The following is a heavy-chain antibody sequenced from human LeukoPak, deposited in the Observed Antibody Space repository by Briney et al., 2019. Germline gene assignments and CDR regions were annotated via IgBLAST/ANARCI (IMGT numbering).Heavy chain of an antibody. D-gene: IGHD1-1*01. CDR2: ISYDGSNK. CDR1: GFTFSSYA. CDR3: ARDLALDDYFDS. J-gene: IGHJ4*02. V-gene: IGHV3-30-3*01. Sequence: PGGSLRLSCAPSGFTFSSYAMSWVRQAPGKGLEWVALISYDGSNKYYADSVKDRFTISRQNFQATVDLQMNSLRPEDTAIYYCARDLALDDYFDSWGQGALVTVSS.